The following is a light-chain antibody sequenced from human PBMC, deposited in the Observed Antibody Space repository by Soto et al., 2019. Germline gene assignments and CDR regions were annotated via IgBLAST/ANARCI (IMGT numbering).Light chain of an antibody. Sequence: EVVMTQSPVTLSVSPGERATLSCRASQSVSSSYLAWYQQKPGRAPRLLIYGASSRATGIPDRFSGSGSGTDFTLTISRLEPEDFAVYYCQQYGSSPGTFGQGTKVDIK. CDR1: QSVSSSY. CDR2: GAS. CDR3: QQYGSSPGT. V-gene: IGKV3-20*01. J-gene: IGKJ1*01.